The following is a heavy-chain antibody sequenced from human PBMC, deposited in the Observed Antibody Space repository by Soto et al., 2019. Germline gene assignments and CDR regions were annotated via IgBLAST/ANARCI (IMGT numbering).Heavy chain of an antibody. CDR3: AKDTQPRITMVRGALVY. CDR1: GFTFDDYA. Sequence: GGSLRLSCAASGFTFDDYAMHWVRQAPGKGLEWVSGISWNSGSIGYADSVKGRFTISRDNAKNSLYLQMNSLRAEDTALYYCAKDTQPRITMVRGALVYWGQGTLVTVSS. D-gene: IGHD3-10*01. V-gene: IGHV3-9*01. J-gene: IGHJ4*02. CDR2: ISWNSGSI.